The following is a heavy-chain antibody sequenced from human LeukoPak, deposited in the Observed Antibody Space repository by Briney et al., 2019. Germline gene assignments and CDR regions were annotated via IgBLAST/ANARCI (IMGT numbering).Heavy chain of an antibody. J-gene: IGHJ4*02. CDR1: GGSISSGGYY. Sequence: PSQTLSLTCTVSGGSISSGGYYWSWIRQPPGKGLEWIGYIYHSGSTNYNPSLKSRVTISVDKSKNQFSLKLSSVTAADTAVYYCTRGVDTVTKLYYFDHWGQGTLVTVSS. D-gene: IGHD4-17*01. V-gene: IGHV4-30-2*01. CDR2: IYHSGST. CDR3: TRGVDTVTKLYYFDH.